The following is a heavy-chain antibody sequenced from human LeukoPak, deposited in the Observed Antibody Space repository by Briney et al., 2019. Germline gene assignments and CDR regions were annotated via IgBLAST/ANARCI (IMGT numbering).Heavy chain of an antibody. CDR3: ARDSPLPSIAAHFDY. V-gene: IGHV3-7*05. J-gene: IGHJ4*02. Sequence: GGSLRLSCAASGFTYRNYWMSWVRQDPGKGLEWVANIKHDGSEKYYVDSVKGRFTITRDNAKNSLYLQMNSLSAEDTAVYYCARDSPLPSIAAHFDYWRQGTLVTVSS. CDR2: IKHDGSEK. CDR1: GFTYRNYW. D-gene: IGHD6-6*01.